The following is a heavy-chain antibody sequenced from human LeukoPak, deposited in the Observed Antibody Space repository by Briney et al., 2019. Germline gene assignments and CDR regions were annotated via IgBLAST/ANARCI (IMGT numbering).Heavy chain of an antibody. CDR3: ARDAGNSGYGCDL. V-gene: IGHV3-48*01. D-gene: IGHD5-12*01. Sequence: GGSLRLSCAASGFIFSQYSMNWVRQAPGKGLEWVSHIRSSSETSYADSVKGRFTISRDNARNSLYLQMNNLRGEDTAIYYCARDAGNSGYGCDLWGQGTLVTVSS. CDR2: IRSSSET. J-gene: IGHJ5*02. CDR1: GFIFSQYS.